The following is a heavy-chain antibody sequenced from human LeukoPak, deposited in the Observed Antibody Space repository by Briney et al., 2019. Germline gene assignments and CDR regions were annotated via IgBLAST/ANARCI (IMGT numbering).Heavy chain of an antibody. D-gene: IGHD3-10*01. CDR2: IYHSGST. Sequence: PSETLSLTCAVSGDFISSGGYSWSWIRQPPRKGLEWIGYIYHSGSTYYNPSVKSRVTISVDRSKNQFSLKLSSVTAADTAVYYCARAGSYFSTYFDYWGQGTLVTVSS. CDR3: ARAGSYFSTYFDY. V-gene: IGHV4-30-2*01. J-gene: IGHJ4*02. CDR1: GDFISSGGYS.